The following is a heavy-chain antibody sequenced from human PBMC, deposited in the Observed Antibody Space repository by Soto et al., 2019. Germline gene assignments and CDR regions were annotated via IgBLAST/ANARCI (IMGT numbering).Heavy chain of an antibody. Sequence: PSETLSLTCTVSGDSITSHFWSWIRQPPGKGLEWIGYVFHTGSPDYQPSLRSRVTMSLDTSKNQVSLQLRSVTAADTAVYFCERVPITRPWRTDSWGQGKPVTVSS. J-gene: IGHJ5*01. D-gene: IGHD3-10*01. V-gene: IGHV4-59*11. CDR3: ERVPITRPWRTDS. CDR1: GDSITSHF. CDR2: VFHTGSP.